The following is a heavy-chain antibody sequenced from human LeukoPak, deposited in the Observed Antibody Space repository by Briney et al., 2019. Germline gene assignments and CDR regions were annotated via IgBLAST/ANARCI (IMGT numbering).Heavy chain of an antibody. CDR2: ISDNLRDV. J-gene: IGHJ4*02. CDR3: ARVSPSDDFWSGGFDY. Sequence: GGSLRLSCATSVFRFSSYNMNWVRHAPGKGLEWVSSISDNLRDVYYADSVKGRFTISRDNANSSLYLQMSSLRAEDTAVYYCARVSPSDDFWSGGFDYWGQGTLVTVSS. V-gene: IGHV3-21*06. D-gene: IGHD3-3*01. CDR1: VFRFSSYN.